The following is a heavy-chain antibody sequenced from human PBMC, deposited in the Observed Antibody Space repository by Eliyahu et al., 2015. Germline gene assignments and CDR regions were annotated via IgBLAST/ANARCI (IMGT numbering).Heavy chain of an antibody. CDR1: GFTFTNAW. CDR2: VKSRTDGGTT. V-gene: IGHV3-15*01. Sequence: EVQLVESGGGLVKPGGSLRLSCAVXGFTFTNAWMRWVRQAPGKGLEWVGRVKSRTDGGTTDYAAPVKGRFTILRDDSKNIMFLQMNSLKTEDTAVYFCTTEDSGTYYADYWGQGTLVTVSS. D-gene: IGHD1-26*01. J-gene: IGHJ4*02. CDR3: TTEDSGTYYADY.